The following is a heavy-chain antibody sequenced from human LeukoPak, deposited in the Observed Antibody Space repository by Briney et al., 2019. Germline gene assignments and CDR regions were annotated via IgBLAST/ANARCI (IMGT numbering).Heavy chain of an antibody. Sequence: SETLSLTCTVSGGSISSSSYYWGWIRQPPGKGLEWIGSIYYSGSTYYNPSLKSRVTISVDTSKNQFSLKLSSVTAADTAVYYCARDGSSSSGWYPGVHAFDIWGQGTMVTVSS. V-gene: IGHV4-39*07. CDR2: IYYSGST. CDR1: GGSISSSSYY. D-gene: IGHD6-19*01. CDR3: ARDGSSSSGWYPGVHAFDI. J-gene: IGHJ3*02.